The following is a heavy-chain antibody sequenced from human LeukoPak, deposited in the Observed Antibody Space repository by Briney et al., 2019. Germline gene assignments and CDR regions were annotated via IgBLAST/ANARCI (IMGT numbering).Heavy chain of an antibody. D-gene: IGHD3-16*01. CDR2: INPNSGGT. CDR3: ARVQRSRAYDYVWGSYGY. V-gene: IGHV1-2*06. CDR1: GYTFTGYY. Sequence: ASVKVSCKASGYTFTGYYMHWVRQAPGQGLEWMGRINPNSGGTNCAQKFQGRVTMTRDTSISTAYMELSRLRSDDTAVYYCARVQRSRAYDYVWGSYGYWGQGTLVTVSS. J-gene: IGHJ4*02.